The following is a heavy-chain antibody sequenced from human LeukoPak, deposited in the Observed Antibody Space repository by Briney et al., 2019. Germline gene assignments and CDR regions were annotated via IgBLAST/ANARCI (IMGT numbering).Heavy chain of an antibody. CDR3: AKYSSSAGGAAYYLDY. J-gene: IGHJ4*01. CDR1: GFTLRNYW. CDR2: ISGDGSVA. V-gene: IGHV3-74*01. D-gene: IGHD3-22*01. Sequence: GGSLRLSCTASGFTLRNYWMHWVRQVPGKRLVWVSRISGDGSVANYADSVQGRFTISRDNAKNILYLQINSLRSEDTAVYYCAKYSSSAGGAAYYLDYWGHGTLVTVSS.